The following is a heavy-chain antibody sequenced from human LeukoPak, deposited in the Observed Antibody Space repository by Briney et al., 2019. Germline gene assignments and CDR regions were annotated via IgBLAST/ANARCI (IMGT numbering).Heavy chain of an antibody. Sequence: GGSLRLSCAASGFTFSSYSMNWVRQAPGKGLEWVSSISSSSSYIYYADSVKGRFTISRDNAKNSLYLQMNSLRAEDTAVYYCARDGWDTIINWFDPWGQGTLVTVSS. CDR2: ISSSSSYI. CDR1: GFTFSSYS. CDR3: ARDGWDTIINWFDP. J-gene: IGHJ5*02. V-gene: IGHV3-21*01. D-gene: IGHD5-12*01.